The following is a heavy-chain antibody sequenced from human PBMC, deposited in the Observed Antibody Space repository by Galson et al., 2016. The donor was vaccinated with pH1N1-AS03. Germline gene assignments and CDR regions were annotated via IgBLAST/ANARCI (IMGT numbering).Heavy chain of an antibody. J-gene: IGHJ4*02. V-gene: IGHV3-23*01. Sequence: SLRLSCAASAFPLRNYALRWVRQAPGKGLEWVSTLGSGGDTHYADSVKGRFTIPRDKSKNTMYLQRNSLRAEVTAIYYCTQGEGGGPDDDWGQGTLVTVSS. D-gene: IGHD1-26*01. CDR2: LGSGGDT. CDR1: AFPLRNYA. CDR3: TQGEGGGPDDD.